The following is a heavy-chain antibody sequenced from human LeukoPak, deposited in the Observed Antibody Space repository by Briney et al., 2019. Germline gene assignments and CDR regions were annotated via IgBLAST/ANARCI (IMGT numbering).Heavy chain of an antibody. Sequence: GGSLRLSCAASGFTVSSNYMSWVRQAPGKGLEWVSVIYSGGSTYYADSVKGRFTISRDNSKNTLYLQMNSLRAEDTAVYYCARVSYYGSGSYSPPGYWGQGTLVTVSS. D-gene: IGHD3-10*01. CDR1: GFTVSSNY. CDR2: IYSGGST. V-gene: IGHV3-53*05. J-gene: IGHJ4*02. CDR3: ARVSYYGSGSYSPPGY.